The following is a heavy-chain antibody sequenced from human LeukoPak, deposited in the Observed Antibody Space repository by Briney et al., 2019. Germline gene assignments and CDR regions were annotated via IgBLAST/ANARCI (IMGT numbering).Heavy chain of an antibody. CDR3: ARLVNWGPLGDY. Sequence: ASVKVSCKASGGSFSTNALSWVRQAPGRGLEWMGGIIANVGTPNYAQKFQDRVTVTADESTRTLYLVVDSLRSDDTAVYYCARLVNWGPLGDYWGQGTLVTVSS. V-gene: IGHV1-69*13. CDR1: GGSFSTNA. J-gene: IGHJ4*02. D-gene: IGHD7-27*01. CDR2: IIANVGTP.